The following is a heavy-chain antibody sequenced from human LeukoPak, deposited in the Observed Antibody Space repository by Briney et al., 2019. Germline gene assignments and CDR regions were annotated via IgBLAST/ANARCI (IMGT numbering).Heavy chain of an antibody. V-gene: IGHV1-8*03. J-gene: IGHJ3*02. D-gene: IGHD5-24*01. CDR2: MNPNSGNT. Sequence: ASVNVSCKASGFTFTSYDINWVREATGQGLEWMGWMNPNSGNTGYALKFQGRVTLTRNTSINTAYMELTSLRVEDTAVYYCARLSLQIFDAFDIWGQGTVVTVSS. CDR3: ARLSLQIFDAFDI. CDR1: GFTFTSYD.